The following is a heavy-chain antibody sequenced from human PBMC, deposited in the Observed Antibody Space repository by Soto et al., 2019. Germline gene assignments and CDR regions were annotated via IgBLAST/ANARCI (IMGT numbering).Heavy chain of an antibody. D-gene: IGHD3-22*01. V-gene: IGHV3-48*02. CDR3: ARDFGSGYRRGAFDI. CDR1: GFTFSSYR. CDR2: ISSSSGTI. Sequence: GGSLRLSCAASGFTFSSYRMNRVRQAPGKGLEWLSYISSSSGTIYYADSVRGRFTISRDNAKNSLYLQMNSLRDEDTAVYYCARDFGSGYRRGAFDIWGQGTMVTVSS. J-gene: IGHJ3*02.